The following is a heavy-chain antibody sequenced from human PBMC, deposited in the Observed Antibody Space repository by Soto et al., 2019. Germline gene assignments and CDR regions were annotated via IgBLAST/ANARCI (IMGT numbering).Heavy chain of an antibody. Sequence: LETQSLRCTVVVGSSISDYWTWFGEPPGNGLEWSVFVYYSGRTSYNPSLKSRVSISVDTSKNQFSLKVNSVTAADTAVYYCAREATVTTPCYFDYWGQGTLVTVSS. CDR3: AREATVTTPCYFDY. D-gene: IGHD4-4*01. CDR1: VGSSISDY. V-gene: IGHV4-59*01. J-gene: IGHJ4*02. CDR2: VYYSGRT.